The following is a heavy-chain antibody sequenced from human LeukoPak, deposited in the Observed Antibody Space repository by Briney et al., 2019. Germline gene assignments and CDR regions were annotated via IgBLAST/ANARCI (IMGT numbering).Heavy chain of an antibody. V-gene: IGHV3-20*04. CDR3: ARDAGQLLSYYYYMDV. Sequence: GGSLRLSCAASGFTFDDYGMSWVRQAPGKGLEWVSGINWNGGSTGYADSVKGRFTISRDNAKNPLYLQMNSLRAEDTALYYCARDAGQLLSYYYYMDVWGKGTTVTVSS. D-gene: IGHD2-2*01. J-gene: IGHJ6*03. CDR1: GFTFDDYG. CDR2: INWNGGST.